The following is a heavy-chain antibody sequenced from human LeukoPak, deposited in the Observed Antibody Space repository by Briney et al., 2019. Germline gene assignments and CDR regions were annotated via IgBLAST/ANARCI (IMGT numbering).Heavy chain of an antibody. CDR3: ARKGELSVGHAFDI. CDR1: GFTFSSYA. Sequence: GGSLRLSCAASGFTFSSYAMHWVRQAPGKGLEWVAVISNDDSNIYYADSVKGRFIISRDNSKNTLFLQMNSLRADDTALYYCARKGELSVGHAFDIWGQGTKVIVSS. V-gene: IGHV3-30*04. CDR2: ISNDDSNI. D-gene: IGHD1-26*01. J-gene: IGHJ3*02.